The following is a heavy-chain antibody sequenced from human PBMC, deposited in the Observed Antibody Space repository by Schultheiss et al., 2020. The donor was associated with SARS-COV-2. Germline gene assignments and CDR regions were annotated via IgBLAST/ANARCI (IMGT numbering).Heavy chain of an antibody. Sequence: SETLSLTCTVSGGSISSYYWSWIRQPPGKGLEWIGYIYYSGSTNYNPSLKSRVTISVDTSKNQFSLKLSSVTAADTAVYYCARTPDHPWNWFDPWGQGTLVTVSS. J-gene: IGHJ5*02. CDR3: ARTPDHPWNWFDP. CDR2: IYYSGST. V-gene: IGHV4-59*08. CDR1: GGSISSYY.